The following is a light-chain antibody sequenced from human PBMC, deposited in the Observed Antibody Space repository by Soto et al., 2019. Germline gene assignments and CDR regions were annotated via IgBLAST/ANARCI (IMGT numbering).Light chain of an antibody. Sequence: QSVLTQPASVSGSPGQSITISCTGTHSDVGGYKYVSWYQQRPGKAPKLMIYEVSNRPSGISNRFSGSKSGNTASLTISGLQAEDEADYWCSSYTNSTTYVFGTGTQLTVL. CDR2: EVS. J-gene: IGLJ1*01. V-gene: IGLV2-14*01. CDR3: SSYTNSTTYV. CDR1: HSDVGGYKY.